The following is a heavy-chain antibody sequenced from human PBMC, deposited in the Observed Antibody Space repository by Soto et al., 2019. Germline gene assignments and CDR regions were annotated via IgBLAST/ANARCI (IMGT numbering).Heavy chain of an antibody. CDR3: ARESLNYYDSSGYFRYYYGMDV. CDR2: INPNSGGT. Sequence: ASVKVSCKASGYTFTGYYMHWVRQAPGQGLEWMGWINPNSGGTNYAQKFQGWVTMTRDTSISTAYMELSRLRSDDTAVYYCARESLNYYDSSGYFRYYYGMDVWGQGTTVTVSS. D-gene: IGHD3-22*01. J-gene: IGHJ6*02. CDR1: GYTFTGYY. V-gene: IGHV1-2*04.